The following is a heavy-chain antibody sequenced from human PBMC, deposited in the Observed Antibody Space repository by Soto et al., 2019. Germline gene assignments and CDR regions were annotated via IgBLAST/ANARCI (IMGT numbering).Heavy chain of an antibody. V-gene: IGHV1-18*01. Sequence: QVHLVQSGAEVKKPGASVKVSCKGSGYAFTTYGITGVRQAPGQGLEWMGWISAHNGNTNYAQKLEGRVTVTRDTSTSTAYMELRSLRSDDTAAYYCAGGRYGGYWGQGALVTVSS. CDR1: GYAFTTYG. J-gene: IGHJ4*02. D-gene: IGHD3-10*01. CDR2: ISAHNGNT. CDR3: AGGRYGGY.